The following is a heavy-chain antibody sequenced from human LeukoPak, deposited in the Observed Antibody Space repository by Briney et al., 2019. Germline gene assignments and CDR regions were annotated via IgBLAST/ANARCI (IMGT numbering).Heavy chain of an antibody. CDR2: IKEDGSEK. V-gene: IGHV3-7*01. J-gene: IGHJ4*02. Sequence: PGGSLRLSCAASGFTSSRYYMGWVRQAPGKGLEWVANIKEDGSEKYFVDSVKGRFTISRDNAKNSMYLQMNSLRVEDTAVYYCARDAMRGGDFDYWGQGTLVTVSS. CDR1: GFTSSRYY. D-gene: IGHD3-16*01. CDR3: ARDAMRGGDFDY.